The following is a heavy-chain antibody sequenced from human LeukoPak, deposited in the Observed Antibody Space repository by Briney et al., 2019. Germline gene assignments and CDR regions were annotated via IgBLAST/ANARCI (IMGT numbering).Heavy chain of an antibody. V-gene: IGHV3-43*02. CDR1: GFTFDDYA. J-gene: IGHJ2*01. Sequence: PGGSLRLSCAASGFTFDDYAMHWVRQAPGKGLEWVSLISGDGGSTYYADSVKGRFTISRDNSKNSLYLQMNSLRAEDTALYYCAGGDSSGWYFDLWGRGTLVTVSS. CDR2: ISGDGGST. CDR3: AGGDSSGWYFDL. D-gene: IGHD6-19*01.